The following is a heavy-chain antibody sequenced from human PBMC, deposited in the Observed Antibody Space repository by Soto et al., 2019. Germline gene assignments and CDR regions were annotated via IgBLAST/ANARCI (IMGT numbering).Heavy chain of an antibody. D-gene: IGHD3-22*01. Sequence: PGESLKISCQASGYSFTTYWITWVRQMPGRGLEWMGNFDPTDSFSNYSPSFQGHVTFSTDQSISTAYLQWSSLKASDTATYYCARHEEDRFLDHWGQGTQFTVSS. CDR3: ARHEEDRFLDH. J-gene: IGHJ4*02. CDR2: FDPTDSFS. CDR1: GYSFTTYW. V-gene: IGHV5-10-1*01.